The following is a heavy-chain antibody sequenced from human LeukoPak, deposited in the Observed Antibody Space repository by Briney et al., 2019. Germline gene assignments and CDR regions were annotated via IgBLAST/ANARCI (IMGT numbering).Heavy chain of an antibody. CDR2: ISYDGSNK. V-gene: IGHV3-30*18. Sequence: GGSLRLSCAASGFTFSSYGMHWVRQAPGKGLEWVAVISYDGSNKYYADSVKGRFTISRDNSKNTLYLQMNSLRAEDTAVYYCAKSLSYCSSTSCYTGYWGQGTLVTVSS. CDR3: AKSLSYCSSTSCYTGY. D-gene: IGHD2-2*02. CDR1: GFTFSSYG. J-gene: IGHJ4*02.